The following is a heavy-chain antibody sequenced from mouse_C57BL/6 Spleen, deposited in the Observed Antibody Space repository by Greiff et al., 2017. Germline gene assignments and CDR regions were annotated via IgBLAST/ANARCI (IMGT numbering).Heavy chain of an antibody. CDR3: TRGDYGSSLGAY. CDR2: ISSGGDYI. CDR1: GFTFSSYA. V-gene: IGHV5-9-1*02. Sequence: EVMLVESGEGLVKPGGSLKLSCAASGFTFSSYAMSWVRQTPEKRLEWVAYISSGGDYIYYADTVKGRFTISRDNARNTLYLQMSSLKSEDTAMYYCTRGDYGSSLGAYWGQGTLVTVSA. J-gene: IGHJ3*01. D-gene: IGHD1-1*01.